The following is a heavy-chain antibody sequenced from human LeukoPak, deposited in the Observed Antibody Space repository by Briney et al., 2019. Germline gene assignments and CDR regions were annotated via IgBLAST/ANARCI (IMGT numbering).Heavy chain of an antibody. V-gene: IGHV1-18*01. J-gene: IGHJ4*02. CDR3: ARESHVTREDY. D-gene: IGHD3-10*01. CDR2: ISANDGNT. Sequence: GASVKVSCKASGYTFTSYGISWVRHAPGQGLEWMGWISANDGNTDYPQKLQGRVTMTTDTSTSTAYMELRSLRSDDTAVYYCARESHVTREDYWGQGTLVTVSS. CDR1: GYTFTSYG.